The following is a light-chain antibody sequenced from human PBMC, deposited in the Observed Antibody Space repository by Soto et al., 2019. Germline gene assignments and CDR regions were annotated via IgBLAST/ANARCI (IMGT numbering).Light chain of an antibody. Sequence: EIVLTQSPGTMSLSPGERATLSCRASQTVSTNYLAWFQHKPGQAPRLLIYGASIRATGIPDRFSGSGSETAFAFTINRLEREDFAVYFCQQYSDSPLTFGGGTKVHIK. CDR2: GAS. CDR3: QQYSDSPLT. CDR1: QTVSTNY. J-gene: IGKJ4*01. V-gene: IGKV3-20*01.